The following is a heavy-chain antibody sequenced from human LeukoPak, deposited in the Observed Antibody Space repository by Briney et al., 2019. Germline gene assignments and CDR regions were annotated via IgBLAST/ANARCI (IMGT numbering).Heavy chain of an antibody. CDR3: ARSSEGELLNY. J-gene: IGHJ4*02. Sequence: SETLSLTCTVSGGSVSSGSYYWSWIRQPPGKGLEWIGYIYYSGSTNYNPSLKSRVTIPVDTSKNQFSLKLSSVTAADTAVYYCARSSEGELLNYWGQGTLVTVSS. V-gene: IGHV4-61*01. D-gene: IGHD1-26*01. CDR1: GGSVSSGSYY. CDR2: IYYSGST.